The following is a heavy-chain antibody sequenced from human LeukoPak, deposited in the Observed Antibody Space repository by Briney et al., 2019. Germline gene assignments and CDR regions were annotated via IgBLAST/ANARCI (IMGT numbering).Heavy chain of an antibody. D-gene: IGHD1-1*01. V-gene: IGHV4-4*09. Sequence: SETLSLTCTVSGGSISSYYWSWIRQPPGKGLEWIGYIYTSGSTNYNPSLKSRVTISVDTSKNQFSLKLSSVTAADTAVYYCARGGTQDFDYWGQGTLVTVFS. CDR2: IYTSGST. CDR1: GGSISSYY. J-gene: IGHJ4*02. CDR3: ARGGTQDFDY.